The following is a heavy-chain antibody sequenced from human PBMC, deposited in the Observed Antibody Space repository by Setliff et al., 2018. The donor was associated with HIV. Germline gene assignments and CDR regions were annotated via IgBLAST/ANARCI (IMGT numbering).Heavy chain of an antibody. CDR1: GASITSHY. CDR3: AKGAGFYGDYTFDY. Sequence: PSETLSLTCTVSGASITSHYWSWIRQSPGRELEWIGYIYPTGSTNYNPSLQSRVSISMDASKNKFSLKVTSVTSADTAVYYCAKGAGFYGDYTFDYWGQGNLVTVSS. J-gene: IGHJ4*02. CDR2: IYPTGST. V-gene: IGHV4-59*11. D-gene: IGHD4-17*01.